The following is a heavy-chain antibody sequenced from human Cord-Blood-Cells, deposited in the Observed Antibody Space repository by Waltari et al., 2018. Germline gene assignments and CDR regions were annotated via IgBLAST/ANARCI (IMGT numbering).Heavy chain of an antibody. V-gene: IGHV6-1*01. CDR1: GDSVSTHRAA. D-gene: IGHD1-26*01. CDR3: ARVVGATKSSDAFDI. Sequence: QVQLQQSGPGLVTPSQTLSLTCAISGDSVSTHRAAWNSTRQSPSRGLEWLGRTYDRSKWYNDYAVSVKSRITINPDTSKNQFSLQLNSVTPEDTAVYYCARVVGATKSSDAFDIWGQGTMVTVSS. J-gene: IGHJ3*02. CDR2: TYDRSKWYN.